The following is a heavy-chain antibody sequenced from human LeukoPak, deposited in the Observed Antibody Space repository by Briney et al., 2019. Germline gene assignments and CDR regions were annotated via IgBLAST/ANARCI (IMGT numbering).Heavy chain of an antibody. V-gene: IGHV3-48*02. CDR3: ARDSDFDSSGYYPYYYYYYNMDV. CDR2: ISSSHTSI. J-gene: IGHJ6*02. Sequence: GGSLRLSCAASGFTLSSYSMNWVRQAPGKGLEWVAYISSSHTSIYYADSVKGRFTISRDDAKNSLYLQMNSLRDEDTAVYYCARDSDFDSSGYYPYYYYYYNMDVWGQGTTVTVSS. CDR1: GFTLSSYS. D-gene: IGHD3-22*01.